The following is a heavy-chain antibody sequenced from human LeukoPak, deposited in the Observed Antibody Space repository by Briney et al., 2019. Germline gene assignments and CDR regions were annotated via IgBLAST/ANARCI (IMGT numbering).Heavy chain of an antibody. D-gene: IGHD1-26*01. CDR3: PTGPPRAYSGIYSNC. V-gene: IGHV3-15*01. CDR1: GFSCCNAC. J-gene: IGHJ4*02. Sequence: GGSLRLSCAASGFSCCNACMSWVRQAPGKGREWGGRIKSKTDGGTTDYAATVKGRFTISRANPRNTLYLQMNSLKTEDTAVYYCPTGPPRAYSGIYSNCWGQGTLVTVSS. CDR2: IKSKTDGGTT.